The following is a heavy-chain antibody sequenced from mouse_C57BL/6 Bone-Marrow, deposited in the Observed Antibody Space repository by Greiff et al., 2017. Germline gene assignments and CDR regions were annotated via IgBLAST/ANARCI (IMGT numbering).Heavy chain of an antibody. V-gene: IGHV2-5*01. CDR2: IWRGGST. D-gene: IGHD2-1*01. Sequence: QVQLQQSGPGLVQPSQSLSITCTVSGFSLTSYGVHWVRQSPGKGLEWLGVIWRGGSTDYNAAFMSRLSITKENSKSQVFFKMNSLQADDTAIYDCATYGNYPHYCDYWGQGTTLTVSS. CDR3: ATYGNYPHYCDY. CDR1: GFSLTSYG. J-gene: IGHJ2*01.